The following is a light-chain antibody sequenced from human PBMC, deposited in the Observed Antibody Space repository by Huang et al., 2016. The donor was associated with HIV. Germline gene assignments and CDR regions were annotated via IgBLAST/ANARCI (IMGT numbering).Light chain of an antibody. J-gene: IGKJ2*01. CDR3: HQSSKLPVT. CDR1: KSIGNS. Sequence: EIVLTQSPDFQSVTPKEKVTITCRASKSIGNSLHWYQQKPNQSPKSLIKYVSQSISGVPSGFSGSGSGTEFTLIISSLEAEDIATYYCHQSSKLPVTFGQGTKLDIK. CDR2: YVS. V-gene: IGKV6-21*02.